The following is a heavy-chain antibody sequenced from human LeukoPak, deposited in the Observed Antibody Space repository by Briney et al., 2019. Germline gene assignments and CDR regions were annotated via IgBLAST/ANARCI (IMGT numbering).Heavy chain of an antibody. CDR2: INAGNGNT. V-gene: IGHV1-3*01. D-gene: IGHD5-18*01. J-gene: IGHJ4*02. Sequence: ASVKVSCTASGYTFTSYAMHWVRQAPGQRLEWMGWINAGNGNTKYSQKFQGRVTITRDTSASTAYMELSSLRSEDTAVYYCARSGYSYGLFDYWGQGTLVTVSS. CDR1: GYTFTSYA. CDR3: ARSGYSYGLFDY.